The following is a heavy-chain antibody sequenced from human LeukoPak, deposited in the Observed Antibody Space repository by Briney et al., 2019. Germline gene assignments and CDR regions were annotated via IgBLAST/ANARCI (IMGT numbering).Heavy chain of an antibody. CDR3: ARGGPGYSSSWSLGG. Sequence: GGSLRLSCAASGFTFDDYAMHWVRQAPGKGLEWVSGISWNSGSIGYADSVKGRFTISRDNAKNSLYLQMNSLRAEDTAVYYCARGGPGYSSSWSLGGWGQGTLVTVSS. D-gene: IGHD6-13*01. CDR1: GFTFDDYA. V-gene: IGHV3-9*01. J-gene: IGHJ4*02. CDR2: ISWNSGSI.